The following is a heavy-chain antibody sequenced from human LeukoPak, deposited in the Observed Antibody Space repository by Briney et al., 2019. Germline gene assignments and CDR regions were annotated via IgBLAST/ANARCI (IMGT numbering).Heavy chain of an antibody. J-gene: IGHJ4*02. V-gene: IGHV3-21*01. D-gene: IGHD1-26*01. CDR3: ARDVGAPGGFDY. CDR1: GFTFSSYS. CDR2: ISSSSSYI. Sequence: GGSLRLSCAASGFTFSSYSMNWVRQAPGKGLEWVSSISSSSSYIYYADSVKGRFTISRDNAKNSLYLQMNSLRAEDTAMYYCARDVGAPGGFDYWGQGTLVTVSS.